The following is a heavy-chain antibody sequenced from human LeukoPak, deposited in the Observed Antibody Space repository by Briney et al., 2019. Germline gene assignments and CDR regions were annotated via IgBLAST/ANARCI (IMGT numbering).Heavy chain of an antibody. Sequence: RSRTPSWAASGFTFGSYDMHWVRQGTGKGLEWVSAIGTAGDTYYPGSVKGRFTTYRENAKNSLYLQMNSLRVGDTAVYYCARGRGWGTFDIWGQGTMVTVSS. J-gene: IGHJ3*02. CDR3: ARGRGWGTFDI. V-gene: IGHV3-13*04. CDR1: GFTFGSYD. CDR2: IGTAGDT. D-gene: IGHD3-10*01.